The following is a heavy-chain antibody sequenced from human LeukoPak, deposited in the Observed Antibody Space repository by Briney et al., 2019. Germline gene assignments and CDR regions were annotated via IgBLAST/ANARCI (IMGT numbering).Heavy chain of an antibody. CDR2: IPYDGSNK. J-gene: IGHJ4*02. D-gene: IGHD6-19*01. Sequence: GITLRLSCAASGFTFSSYCMHWVRQAPGKGLEWVTDIPYDGSNKYYADSVKGRFTISIDNSKNTVYPQMNSLRAEDTAVYYCAKECPDSSGSSIDYWGQGNLVSV. CDR3: AKECPDSSGSSIDY. V-gene: IGHV3-30*18. CDR1: GFTFSSYC.